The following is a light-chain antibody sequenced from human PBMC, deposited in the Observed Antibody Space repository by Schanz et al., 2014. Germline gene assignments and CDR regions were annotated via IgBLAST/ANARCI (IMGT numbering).Light chain of an antibody. CDR2: EVS. V-gene: IGLV2-8*01. Sequence: QSALTQPASVSGSPGQSITIPCTGTSSDVGGYNYVSWYQQRPGKGPRLMIYEVSKRPSGVPDRFSGSKSGNTASLTVSGLQAEDEADYYCAAWDDSLNGWVFGGGTKLTVL. CDR1: SSDVGGYNY. J-gene: IGLJ3*02. CDR3: AAWDDSLNGWV.